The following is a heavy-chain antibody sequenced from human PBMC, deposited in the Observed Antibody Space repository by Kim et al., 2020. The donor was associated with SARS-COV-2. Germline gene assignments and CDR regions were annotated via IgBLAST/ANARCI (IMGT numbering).Heavy chain of an antibody. J-gene: IGHJ4*02. CDR3: AREYGKRSSLGFDY. CDR2: INPSGGST. D-gene: IGHD6-13*01. V-gene: IGHV1-46*01. CDR1: GYTFTSYY. Sequence: ASVKVSCKASGYTFTSYYMHWVRQAPGQGLEWMGIINPSGGSTSYAQKFQGRVTMTRDTSTSTVYTEPSSRRSEDTVVFFCAREYGKRSSLGFDYWGQGT.